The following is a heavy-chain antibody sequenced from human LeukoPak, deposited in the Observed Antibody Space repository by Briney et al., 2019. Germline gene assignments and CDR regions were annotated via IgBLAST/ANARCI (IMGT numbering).Heavy chain of an antibody. CDR2: ISSNGGST. CDR3: ARDRTLNDYEVFGY. J-gene: IGHJ4*02. V-gene: IGHV3-64*01. CDR1: GFTFSSYA. Sequence: PGGSLRLSCAASGFTFSSYAMHWVRQAPGKGLEYVSAISSNGGSTYYANSVKGRFTISRDNSKNTLYLQMGSLRAEDMAVYYCARDRTLNDYEVFGYWGQGTLVTVSS. D-gene: IGHD4-17*01.